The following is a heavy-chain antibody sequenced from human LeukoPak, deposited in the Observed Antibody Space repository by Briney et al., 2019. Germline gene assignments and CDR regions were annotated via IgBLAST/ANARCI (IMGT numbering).Heavy chain of an antibody. D-gene: IGHD2/OR15-2a*01. CDR2: IYTSGNT. CDR1: GGSISSYY. J-gene: IGHJ4*02. Sequence: SETLSLTCTVSGGSISSYYWSWIRQPAGKGLEWIGRIYTSGNTNYNPSLKSRVTMSVDTSKNQFSLKLSSVTAADTAVYYCARTGYYTSYFDYWGQGTLVTVSS. V-gene: IGHV4-4*07. CDR3: ARTGYYTSYFDY.